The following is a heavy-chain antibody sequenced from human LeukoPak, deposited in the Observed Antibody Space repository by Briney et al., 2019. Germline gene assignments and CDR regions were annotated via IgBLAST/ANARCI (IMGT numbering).Heavy chain of an antibody. Sequence: PGGSLRLSCAASGFSFSTYAMSWVRQAPVKGLEWVSGMSGSGDYTYYTDSVKGRFTISRDNSKSTLYLQMNSLRAEDTAVYYCAKASVIVASPLDYWGQGTLVTVSS. J-gene: IGHJ4*02. D-gene: IGHD5-12*01. CDR3: AKASVIVASPLDY. V-gene: IGHV3-23*01. CDR1: GFSFSTYA. CDR2: MSGSGDYT.